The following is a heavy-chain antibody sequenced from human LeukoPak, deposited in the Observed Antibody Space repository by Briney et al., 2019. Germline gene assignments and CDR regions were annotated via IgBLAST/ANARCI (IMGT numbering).Heavy chain of an antibody. CDR1: GFTFSRYA. D-gene: IGHD1-26*01. CDR3: AKDLSGSSPRGY. V-gene: IGHV3-23*01. Sequence: GGSLRLSCAASGFTFSRYAMSWVRQAPGKGLEWVSTISGSGGSTYYADSVEGRFTISRDNSKNTLYLQMNSLRAEDTAVYYCAKDLSGSSPRGYWGQGTLVTVSS. CDR2: ISGSGGST. J-gene: IGHJ4*02.